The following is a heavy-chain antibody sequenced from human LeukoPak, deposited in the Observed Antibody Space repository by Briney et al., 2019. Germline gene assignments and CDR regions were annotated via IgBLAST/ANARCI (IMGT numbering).Heavy chain of an antibody. Sequence: PSETLSLTCTVSGYSISSGYYWGWIRQPPGKGLEWIGTIYYSGSTYYNPSLKSRVTISVDTSKNQFSLKLSSVTAADTAVYYCASTVIAAAGTWTFDYWGQGTLVTVSS. CDR1: GYSISSGYY. V-gene: IGHV4-38-2*02. J-gene: IGHJ4*02. D-gene: IGHD6-13*01. CDR3: ASTVIAAAGTWTFDY. CDR2: IYYSGST.